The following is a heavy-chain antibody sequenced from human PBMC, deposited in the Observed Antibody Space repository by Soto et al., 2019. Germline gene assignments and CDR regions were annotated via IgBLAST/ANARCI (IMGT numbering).Heavy chain of an antibody. D-gene: IGHD6-19*01. CDR2: ISAYNGNT. CDR3: ARSPRFAVAGSYGMDV. J-gene: IGHJ6*02. CDR1: GYTFTSYG. Sequence: QVQLVQSGAEVKKPGASVKVSCKASGYTFTSYGISWVRQAPGQGLEWMGWISAYNGNTNYAQKVQGRVTMTTDTSTSTAYMELRSLRSDDTAVYYCARSPRFAVAGSYGMDVWGQGTTVTVSS. V-gene: IGHV1-18*04.